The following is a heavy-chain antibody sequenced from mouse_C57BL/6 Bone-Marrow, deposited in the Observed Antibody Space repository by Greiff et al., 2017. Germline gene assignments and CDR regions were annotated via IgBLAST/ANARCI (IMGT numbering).Heavy chain of an antibody. CDR3: ARHYDYYAMDY. CDR2: ISSGGSYT. V-gene: IGHV5-6*01. Sequence: EVQGVESGGDLVKPGGSLKLSCAASGFTFSSYGMSWVRQTPDKRLEWVATISSGGSYTYYPDSVKGRFTLSRDNAKNTLYLQMSSLKSEDTAMYYCARHYDYYAMDYWGQGTSVTVSS. J-gene: IGHJ4*01. CDR1: GFTFSSYG.